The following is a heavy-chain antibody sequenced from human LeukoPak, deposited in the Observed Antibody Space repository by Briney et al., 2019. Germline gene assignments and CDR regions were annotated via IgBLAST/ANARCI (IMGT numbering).Heavy chain of an antibody. CDR3: AREAIVVVVAATGYYFDY. D-gene: IGHD2-15*01. CDR1: GGTFSSYA. CDR2: IIPILGIA. J-gene: IGHJ4*02. Sequence: SVKVSCKASGGTFSSYAISWVRQAPGQGLEWMGRIIPILGIANYAQKFQGRVTITADKSTSTAYMELSSLRSEDTAVYYCAREAIVVVVAATGYYFDYWGQGTLVTVSS. V-gene: IGHV1-69*04.